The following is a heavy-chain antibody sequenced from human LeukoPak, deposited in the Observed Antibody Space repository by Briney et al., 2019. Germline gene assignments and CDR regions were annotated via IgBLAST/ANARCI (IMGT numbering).Heavy chain of an antibody. D-gene: IGHD3-10*01. CDR3: ARTGVGYYYGSGSFPYYFDY. V-gene: IGHV3-66*01. CDR2: IYSGGST. Sequence: GGSLRLSCAASGFTVSSNYMSWVRQAPGKGLEWVSVIYSGGSTYYADSVKCRFTTSRDNSENTLYLQMNSLRAEDTAVYYCARTGVGYYYGSGSFPYYFDYWGQGTLVTVSS. J-gene: IGHJ4*02. CDR1: GFTVSSNY.